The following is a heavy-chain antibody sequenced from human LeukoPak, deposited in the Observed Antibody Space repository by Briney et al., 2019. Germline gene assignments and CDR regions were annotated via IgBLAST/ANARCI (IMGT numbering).Heavy chain of an antibody. CDR3: ARITAIPHDAFDI. CDR2: IYTSGST. Sequence: SETLSLTCTVSGGSISSGSYYWSWIRQPAGKGLEWIGRIYTSGSTNYNPSLKSRVTISVDTSKNQFSLKLSSVTAADTAVYYCARITAIPHDAFDIWGQGTMVTVSS. CDR1: GGSISSGSYY. J-gene: IGHJ3*02. V-gene: IGHV4-61*02. D-gene: IGHD2-21*02.